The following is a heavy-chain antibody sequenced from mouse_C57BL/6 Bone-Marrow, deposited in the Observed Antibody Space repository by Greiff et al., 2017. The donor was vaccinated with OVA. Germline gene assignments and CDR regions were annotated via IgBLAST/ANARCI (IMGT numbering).Heavy chain of an antibody. CDR3: ARGRGYSNFDY. J-gene: IGHJ2*01. D-gene: IGHD2-5*01. CDR2: IYPRSGNT. V-gene: IGHV1-81*01. CDR1: GYTFTSYG. Sequence: VKLQQSGAELARPGASVTLSCKSSGYTFTSYGISWVKQRTGQGLEWIGEIYPRSGNTYYNEKFKGKATLTADKSSSTAYMELRSLTSEDSSVYFCARGRGYSNFDYWGQGTTLTVSS.